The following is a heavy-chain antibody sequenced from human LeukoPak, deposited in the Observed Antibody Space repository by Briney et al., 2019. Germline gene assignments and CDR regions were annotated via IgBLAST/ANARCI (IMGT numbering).Heavy chain of an antibody. D-gene: IGHD6-19*01. J-gene: IGHJ4*02. CDR2: IRYDGSNK. CDR3: ARGRGSGWFNDY. V-gene: IGHV3-30*02. CDR1: GFTFSSYG. Sequence: GGSLRLSCAASGFTFSSYGMHWVRQAPGKGLEWVAFIRYDGSNKYYADSVKGRFTISRDNAKNSLYLQMNSLRAEDTAVYYCARGRGSGWFNDYWGQGTLVTVSS.